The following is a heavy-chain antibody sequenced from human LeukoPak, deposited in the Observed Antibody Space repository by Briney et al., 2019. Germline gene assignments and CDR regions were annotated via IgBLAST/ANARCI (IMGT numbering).Heavy chain of an antibody. Sequence: GGSLRLSCAASGFTFSGSTLHWVRQASGKGLEWVGRIRSKADTYATAYAASVKGRFTISRDDSKNTAYLQMNSLKAEDTAVYYCARGGVTRGPYYFDYWGQGTPVTVSS. CDR1: GFTFSGST. CDR3: ARGGVTRGPYYFDY. J-gene: IGHJ4*02. D-gene: IGHD2-21*02. V-gene: IGHV3-73*01. CDR2: IRSKADTYAT.